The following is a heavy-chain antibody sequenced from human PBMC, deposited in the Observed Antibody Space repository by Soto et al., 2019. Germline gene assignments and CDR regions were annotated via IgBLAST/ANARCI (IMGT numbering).Heavy chain of an antibody. CDR2: IKSSGDKI. J-gene: IGHJ4*02. CDR3: LRAVGPTDWRKPYFQD. V-gene: IGHV3-48*01. CDR1: GFAFGTQS. Sequence: DVQLVESGGALVQPGESLRLSCVASGFAFGTQSMNWVRQAPGNGLEWVAYIKSSGDKIFYADSVEGRFTISRNNARNSLYVQMNRRGADDTAVYYSLRAVGPTDWRKPYFQDWGQGILVTVSS. D-gene: IGHD1-1*01.